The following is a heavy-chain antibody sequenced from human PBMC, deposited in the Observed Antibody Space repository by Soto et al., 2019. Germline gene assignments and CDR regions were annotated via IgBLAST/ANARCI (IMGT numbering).Heavy chain of an antibody. CDR2: ISGSGGST. CDR3: AKAQYCSGGSCYSPEFFDY. J-gene: IGHJ4*02. V-gene: IGHV3-23*01. D-gene: IGHD2-15*01. Sequence: GGSLRLSCAASGFTFSSYAMSWVRQAPGKGLEWVSAISGSGGSTYFADSVKGRFTISRDNSKNTLYLQMNRLRAEDTAVYYCAKAQYCSGGSCYSPEFFDYWGQGTLVTVSS. CDR1: GFTFSSYA.